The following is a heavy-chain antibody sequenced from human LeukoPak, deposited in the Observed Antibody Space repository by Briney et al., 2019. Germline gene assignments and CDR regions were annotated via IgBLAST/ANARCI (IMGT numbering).Heavy chain of an antibody. CDR2: IGGRGGST. V-gene: IGHV3-23*01. CDR3: GKEGGA. D-gene: IGHD3-16*01. Sequence: PGGSLRLSCAASGFTFSSFTMTWVRQAPGKGLEWASAIGGRGGSTYYADFLEGRFTIARDNSKDMVYLQMNSLKVEDTAIYYCGKEGGAWGQGTKVTVSS. J-gene: IGHJ5*02. CDR1: GFTFSSFT.